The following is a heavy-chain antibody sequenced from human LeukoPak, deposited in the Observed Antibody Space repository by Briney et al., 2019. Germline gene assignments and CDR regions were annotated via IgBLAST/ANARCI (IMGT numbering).Heavy chain of an antibody. CDR2: MNPNSGNT. J-gene: IGHJ4*02. V-gene: IGHV1-8*01. CDR3: AKGSDPFRWFGEFNVKLPRPIRHYYFDS. CDR1: GYTFTSYD. D-gene: IGHD3-10*01. Sequence: ASVKVSCKASGYTFTSYDINWMRQATGQGLEWMGWMNPNSGNTGYAQKFQGRVTMTRITSISTAYMELSSLRSEDTAVYYCAKGSDPFRWFGEFNVKLPRPIRHYYFDSWGQGTLVTVSS.